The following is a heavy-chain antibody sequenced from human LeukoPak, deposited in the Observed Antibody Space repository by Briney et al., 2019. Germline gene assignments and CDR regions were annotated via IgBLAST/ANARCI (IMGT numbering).Heavy chain of an antibody. V-gene: IGHV3-33*01. Sequence: PGRSLRLSCAASGFTFGSYGMHWVRQAPGKGLEWVAVIWYDGSNKYYADSVKGRFTISRDNSKNTLYLQMNSLRAEDTAVYYCAREHWKFGGSFDYWGQGTLVTVSS. D-gene: IGHD3-10*01. CDR1: GFTFGSYG. CDR3: AREHWKFGGSFDY. J-gene: IGHJ4*02. CDR2: IWYDGSNK.